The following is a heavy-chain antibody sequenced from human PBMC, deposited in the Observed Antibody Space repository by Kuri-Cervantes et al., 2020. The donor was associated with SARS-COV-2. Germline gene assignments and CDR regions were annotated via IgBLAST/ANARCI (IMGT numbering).Heavy chain of an antibody. V-gene: IGHV1-8*01. CDR1: GYTFTSYD. CDR2: MNPNSGNT. Sequence: ASVKVSYKASGYTFTSYDINWVRQATGQGLEWMGWMNPNSGNTGYAQKFQGRVTMTRNTSISTAYMELSSLRSEDTAVYYCARVARVASGYNSGWYRPSFDYFDYWGQGTLVTVSS. J-gene: IGHJ4*02. CDR3: ARVARVASGYNSGWYRPSFDYFDY. D-gene: IGHD6-19*01.